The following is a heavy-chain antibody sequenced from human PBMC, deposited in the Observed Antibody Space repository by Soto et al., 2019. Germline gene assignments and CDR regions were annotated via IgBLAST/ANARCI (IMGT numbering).Heavy chain of an antibody. CDR1: GFTFSSYA. CDR3: AKDLRPLWN. CDR2: FSGSGDST. D-gene: IGHD3-10*01. J-gene: IGHJ4*02. V-gene: IGHV3-23*01. Sequence: GGSLRLSCAASGFTFSSYAMSWVRQAPGKGLEWVSGFSGSGDSTFYAESVKGRFTISRDNSKNTLYLQMNSLRAEDTAVYYCAKDLRPLWNWCQGTLVTVSS.